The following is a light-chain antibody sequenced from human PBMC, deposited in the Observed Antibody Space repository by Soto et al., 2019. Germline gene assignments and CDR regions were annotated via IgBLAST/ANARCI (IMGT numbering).Light chain of an antibody. Sequence: EIVFTQSPATLSLSPGERATLSCRASQSVSSYLAWYEQKPGQAPRLLIYDVSNREAGIPARFSGSGSGTDFTLTISSLEPEDFAVYYCQQRSNWPRTFGQGTKVDIK. CDR1: QSVSSY. CDR2: DVS. J-gene: IGKJ1*01. CDR3: QQRSNWPRT. V-gene: IGKV3-11*01.